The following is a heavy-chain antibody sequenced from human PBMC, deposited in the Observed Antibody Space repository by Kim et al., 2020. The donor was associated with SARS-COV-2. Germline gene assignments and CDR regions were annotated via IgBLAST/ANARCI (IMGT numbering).Heavy chain of an antibody. CDR1: GFAFGPYS. V-gene: IGHV3-48*02. Sequence: GGSLRLSCAASGFAFGPYSMNWARQAPGKGLEWVSYIRGDSAVIFYTDSVKGRFTVSRDNAKNSVYLQINSLRDEDTAVYYCARGVQYAMDVWGRGTTVT. J-gene: IGHJ6*02. D-gene: IGHD2-2*01. CDR2: IRGDSAVI. CDR3: ARGVQYAMDV.